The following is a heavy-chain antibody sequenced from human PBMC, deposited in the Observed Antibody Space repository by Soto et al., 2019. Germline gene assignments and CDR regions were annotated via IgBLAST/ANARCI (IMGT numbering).Heavy chain of an antibody. CDR3: ARDPWAADY. V-gene: IGHV3-66*01. Sequence: EVQLVESGGGLVQPGGSLRLYCAASGFTVSTKYMSWVRQAPGKGLERVSVIYSGGSTFYADSVRGKLTNSRDNSKNTVNLQMNSLRAEDTAVYYCARDPWAADYGGQGTLVTVSS. J-gene: IGHJ4*02. D-gene: IGHD3-16*01. CDR2: IYSGGST. CDR1: GFTVSTKY.